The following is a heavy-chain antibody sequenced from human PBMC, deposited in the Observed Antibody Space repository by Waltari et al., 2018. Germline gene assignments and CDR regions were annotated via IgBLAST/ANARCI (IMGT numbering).Heavy chain of an antibody. CDR2: IDYSGST. CDR1: GGSISSGGYY. Sequence: QVQLQESGPGLVKPSQTLSRTCTVSGGSISSGGYYWSWLRQHPGKGLEWIGYIDYSGSTEYNPSLKSRVTISVDTSKNQFALKLSSVTAADTAVYYCARTTAAAIFDYWGQGTLVTVSS. J-gene: IGHJ4*02. D-gene: IGHD6-13*01. V-gene: IGHV4-31*03. CDR3: ARTTAAAIFDY.